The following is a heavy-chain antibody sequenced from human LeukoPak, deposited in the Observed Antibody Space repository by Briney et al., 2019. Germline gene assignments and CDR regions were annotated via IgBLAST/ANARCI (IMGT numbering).Heavy chain of an antibody. CDR1: GFTFSAYW. V-gene: IGHV3-74*01. Sequence: GGSLRLSCAASGFTFSAYWMHWVRQPPGKGLVWVSRMNADGSSTSYADSVKGRFTISRVNSKNTLYLQMNSLRAEDTALYYCAKGIDNWGRGTLVTVSS. CDR2: MNADGSST. J-gene: IGHJ4*02. CDR3: AKGIDN.